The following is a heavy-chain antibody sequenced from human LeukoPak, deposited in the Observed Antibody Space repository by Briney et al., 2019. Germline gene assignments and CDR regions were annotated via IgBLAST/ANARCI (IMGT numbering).Heavy chain of an antibody. CDR2: IWYDGSNK. CDR3: ARDPLYYYDSSGDSGAFDI. J-gene: IGHJ3*02. D-gene: IGHD3-22*01. Sequence: GRSLRLSCTASGFTFNSYALHWVRQAPGKGLEWVAVIWYDGSNKYYADSVKGRFTISRDNSKNTLYLQMNSLRAEDTAVYYCARDPLYYYDSSGDSGAFDIWGQGTMVTVSS. CDR1: GFTFNSYA. V-gene: IGHV3-33*08.